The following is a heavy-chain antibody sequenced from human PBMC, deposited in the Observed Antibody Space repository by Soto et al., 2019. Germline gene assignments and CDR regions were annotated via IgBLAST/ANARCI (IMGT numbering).Heavy chain of an antibody. Sequence: SETLSLTCAVYGGSFSGYYWSWIRQPPGKGLEWIGEINHSGSTNYNPSLKSRVTISVDTSKNQFSLKLSSVTAADTAVYYCARGGGNCSGGSCYSGNVENWFDPWGQGTLVTVSS. D-gene: IGHD2-15*01. J-gene: IGHJ5*02. CDR2: INHSGST. CDR3: ARGGGNCSGGSCYSGNVENWFDP. V-gene: IGHV4-34*01. CDR1: GGSFSGYY.